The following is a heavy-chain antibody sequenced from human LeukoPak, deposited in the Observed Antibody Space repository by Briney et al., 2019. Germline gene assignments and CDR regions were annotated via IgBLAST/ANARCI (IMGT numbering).Heavy chain of an antibody. Sequence: GGSLRLSCVGSGFTVSTNYMTWVRQAPGKGLEWVSLIYSNGRTYYADSVKGRFTIPRDNSKNTLNLQMNNLRVDDMAVYYCARRGELVSNAFDVWGQGTMVTVSS. V-gene: IGHV3-66*01. CDR1: GFTVSTNY. CDR2: IYSNGRT. D-gene: IGHD1-1*01. J-gene: IGHJ3*01. CDR3: ARRGELVSNAFDV.